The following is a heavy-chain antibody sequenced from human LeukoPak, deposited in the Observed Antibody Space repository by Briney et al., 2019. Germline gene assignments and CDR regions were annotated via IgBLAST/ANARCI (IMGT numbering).Heavy chain of an antibody. Sequence: SETLSLTCSVSGGAISSYFWSWIRQPPGKGLEWIGYIYYSGSTNYNPSLKSRVTISVDTSKNQLSLKLTSVTAADTAVYYCAREGVVATGSFDYWGQGTLVTVSS. J-gene: IGHJ4*02. CDR3: AREGVVATGSFDY. CDR1: GGAISSYF. V-gene: IGHV4-59*01. CDR2: IYYSGST. D-gene: IGHD6-13*01.